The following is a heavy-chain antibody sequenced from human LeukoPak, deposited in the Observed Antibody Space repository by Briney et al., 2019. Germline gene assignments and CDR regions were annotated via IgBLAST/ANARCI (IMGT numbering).Heavy chain of an antibody. D-gene: IGHD2-2*02. V-gene: IGHV3-21*01. CDR1: GFTFRTYS. CDR2: ISSSSSYI. CDR3: ARETNIPDY. J-gene: IGHJ4*02. Sequence: GGSLRLSCAASGFTFRTYSMSWVRQAPGKGLEWVSSISSSSSYIYYSDSVKGRFTISRDNAKNSLYLQMNSLRAEDAAVYYCARETNIPDYWGQGTLVTVSS.